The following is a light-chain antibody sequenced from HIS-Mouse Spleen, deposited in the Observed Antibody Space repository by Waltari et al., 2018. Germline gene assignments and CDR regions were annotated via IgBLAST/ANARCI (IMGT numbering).Light chain of an antibody. J-gene: IGLJ2*01. V-gene: IGLV3-10*01. CDR2: EDS. CDR3: YSTDSSGNHRV. Sequence: SYELTQPPSVSVSPGQTARITCSGDALPKNYAYWYQQKSGQAPVLGIHEDSKRPSGIHARCAGSSSGTMATLTISGAQVEDEADYYCYSTDSSGNHRVFGGGTKLTVL. CDR1: ALPKNY.